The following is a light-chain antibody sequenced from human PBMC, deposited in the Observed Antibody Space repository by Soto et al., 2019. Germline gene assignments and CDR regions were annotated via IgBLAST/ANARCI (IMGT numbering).Light chain of an antibody. CDR2: DAS. Sequence: DIQMTQSPSTLSASVGDRVTITCRASQSISSWLAWYQQKPGKAPKLLIYDASSLESGVPSRFSGSGTGTEFALALSSLQPDDFATYYCQQYNSYPWTFGQGTKVEIK. CDR3: QQYNSYPWT. V-gene: IGKV1-5*01. J-gene: IGKJ1*01. CDR1: QSISSW.